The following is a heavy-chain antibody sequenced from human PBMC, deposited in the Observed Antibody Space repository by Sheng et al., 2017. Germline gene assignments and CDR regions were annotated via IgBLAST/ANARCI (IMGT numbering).Heavy chain of an antibody. J-gene: IGHJ5*02. Sequence: QLQLQESGPGLVKPSETLSLTCTVSGGSISSSSYYWGWIRQPPGKGLEWIGSIYYSGSTYYNPSLKSRVTISVDTSKNQFSLKLSSVTAADTAVYYCARDGDMGGSSWYGWFDPWGQGTLVTVSS. CDR1: GGSISSSSYY. V-gene: IGHV4-39*07. CDR3: ARDGDMGGSSWYGWFDP. D-gene: IGHD6-13*01. CDR2: IYYSGST.